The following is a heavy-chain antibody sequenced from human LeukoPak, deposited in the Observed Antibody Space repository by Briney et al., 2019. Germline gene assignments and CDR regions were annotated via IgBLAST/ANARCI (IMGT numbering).Heavy chain of an antibody. V-gene: IGHV3-23*01. CDR1: GFTFSSYA. CDR2: ISGSGGST. CDR3: AKGTELLRDNTDFDY. D-gene: IGHD1-26*01. Sequence: GGSLRLSCAASGFTFSSYAMSWVRQAPGKGLEWVSTISGSGGSTYYADSVKGRFTISRDNSKNTLYLQMNSLRAEDTAVYYYAKGTELLRDNTDFDYLGQGTLVTVSS. J-gene: IGHJ4*02.